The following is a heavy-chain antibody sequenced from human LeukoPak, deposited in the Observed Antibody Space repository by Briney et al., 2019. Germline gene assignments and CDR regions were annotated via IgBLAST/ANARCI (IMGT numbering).Heavy chain of an antibody. D-gene: IGHD3-10*01. CDR1: GGSISSYY. CDR2: IYYSGST. Sequence: PSETLSLTCTVSGGSISSYYWSWIRQPAGKGLEWIGYIYYSGSTNYNPSLKSRVTISVDTSKNQFSLKLSSVTAADTAVYYCARQGDYYGSGSYYPLFDPWGQGTLVTVSS. V-gene: IGHV4-59*08. CDR3: ARQGDYYGSGSYYPLFDP. J-gene: IGHJ5*02.